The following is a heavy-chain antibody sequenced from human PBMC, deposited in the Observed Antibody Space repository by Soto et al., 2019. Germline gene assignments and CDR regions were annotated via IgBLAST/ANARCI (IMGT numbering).Heavy chain of an antibody. CDR3: AREVVRYYDFWSGYQENWFDP. D-gene: IGHD3-3*01. Sequence: QVQLQESGPGLVKPSETLSLTCTVSGGSISSYYWSWIRQPPGKGLEWIGYIYYSGSTNYNPSHKSRVTISVDTSKNQFSLKLSSVTAADTAVYYCAREVVRYYDFWSGYQENWFDPWGQGTLVTVSS. J-gene: IGHJ5*02. CDR1: GGSISSYY. CDR2: IYYSGST. V-gene: IGHV4-59*01.